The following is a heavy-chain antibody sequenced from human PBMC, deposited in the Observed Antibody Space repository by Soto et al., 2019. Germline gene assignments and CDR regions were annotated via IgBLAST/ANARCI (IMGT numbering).Heavy chain of an antibody. CDR1: GFTFSNAW. Sequence: PGGSLRLSCSASGFTFSNAWMSWVRQAPGKGLEWVGRIKSKTDGGTTDYAAPVKGRFTISRDDSKNTLYLQMNSLKTEDTAVYYCTSCTYYDILTGYQTDTWFDPWGQGTLVTVPQ. CDR2: IKSKTDGGTT. D-gene: IGHD3-9*01. CDR3: TSCTYYDILTGYQTDTWFDP. V-gene: IGHV3-15*01. J-gene: IGHJ5*02.